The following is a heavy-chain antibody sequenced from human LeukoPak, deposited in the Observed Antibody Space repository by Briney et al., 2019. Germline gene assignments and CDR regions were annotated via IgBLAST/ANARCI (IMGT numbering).Heavy chain of an antibody. D-gene: IGHD6-19*01. J-gene: IGHJ4*02. CDR1: GGSISGYS. CDR2: IYYSGST. CDR3: ARAVSGRFDY. Sequence: SETLSLTCTVSGGSISGYSWSWIRQPPGKGLEWTGYIYYSGSTNYNPSLKSRVTISVDTSKNQFSLKLSSVTAADTAIYYCARAVSGRFDYWGQGTLVTVSS. V-gene: IGHV4-59*08.